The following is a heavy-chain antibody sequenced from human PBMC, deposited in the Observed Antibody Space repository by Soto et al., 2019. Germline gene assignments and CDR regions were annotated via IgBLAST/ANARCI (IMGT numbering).Heavy chain of an antibody. CDR2: ISAYNGNT. D-gene: IGHD1-20*01. CDR1: GYTFTSYG. Sequence: QVQLVQSGAEVKKPGASVKVSCKASGYTFTSYGISWVRQAPGQGLEWMGWISAYNGNTNYEQKLQGRVTMTTDTSTSTAYMELRSLRSDDTAVYYCARYPNLQTYNWNDGRNYYYGMDVWGQGTTVTVSS. V-gene: IGHV1-18*04. J-gene: IGHJ6*02. CDR3: ARYPNLQTYNWNDGRNYYYGMDV.